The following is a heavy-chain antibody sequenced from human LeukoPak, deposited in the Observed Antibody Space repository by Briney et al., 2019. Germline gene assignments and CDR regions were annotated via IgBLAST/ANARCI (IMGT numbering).Heavy chain of an antibody. D-gene: IGHD3-22*01. CDR1: GFTFSSYG. CDR2: ISYDGSNK. J-gene: IGHJ1*01. V-gene: IGHV3-30*18. Sequence: PGGSLRLSCAASGFTFSSYGMHGVRQAPGKGLEWVAVISYDGSNKYYADSVKGRFTISRDNSKNTLYLQMNSLRAEDTAVYYCAKDTYYYDSSGYSQHWGQGTLVTVSS. CDR3: AKDTYYYDSSGYSQH.